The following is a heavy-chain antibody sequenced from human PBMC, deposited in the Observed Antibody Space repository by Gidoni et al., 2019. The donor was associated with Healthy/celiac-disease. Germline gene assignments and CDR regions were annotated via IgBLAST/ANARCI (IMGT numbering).Heavy chain of an antibody. Sequence: SRTCTVSGGSISSGDYYWSWIRQHPGKGLEWIAYIHYSGSTYYNPSLKSRLTISVDPSKNQFSLKLSSGTAADTDVYYWAREGRSVTTYIDVWGQVTLVTVSS. CDR1: GGSISSGDYY. V-gene: IGHV4-31*03. CDR2: IHYSGST. D-gene: IGHD4-17*01. J-gene: IGHJ5*02. CDR3: AREGRSVTTYIDV.